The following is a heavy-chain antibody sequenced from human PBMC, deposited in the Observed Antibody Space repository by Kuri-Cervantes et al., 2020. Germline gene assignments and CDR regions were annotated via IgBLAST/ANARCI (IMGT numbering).Heavy chain of an antibody. V-gene: IGHV1-46*01. J-gene: IGHJ4*02. D-gene: IGHD1-26*01. CDR1: GNTITSYY. CDR2: INPSGDSA. Sequence: ASVKVSCKAPGNTITSYYMHWVRQVPGQGLEWMGIINPSGDSAKYAQKFQGRVTMTRDTSTSTLYMELNSLNSEDTAVYFCARGGSGSYQYYFDYWGQGTLVTVSS. CDR3: ARGGSGSYQYYFDY.